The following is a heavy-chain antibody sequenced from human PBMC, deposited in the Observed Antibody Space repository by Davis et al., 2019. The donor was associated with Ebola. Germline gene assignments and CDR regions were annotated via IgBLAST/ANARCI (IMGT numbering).Heavy chain of an antibody. Sequence: AASVKVSCKTYGATFSSYAISWVRQDPGQGLEWMGGIVPIFNTADYAQKFQGRVTITADRSTTTAYMELSSLRAEDTAVYYCARSGEQQLYFDYWGQGTLVTVSS. J-gene: IGHJ4*02. V-gene: IGHV1-69*06. CDR1: GATFSSYA. CDR2: IVPIFNTA. D-gene: IGHD6-13*01. CDR3: ARSGEQQLYFDY.